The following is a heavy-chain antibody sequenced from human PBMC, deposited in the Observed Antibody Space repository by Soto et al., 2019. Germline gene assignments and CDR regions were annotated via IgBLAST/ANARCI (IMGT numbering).Heavy chain of an antibody. CDR1: GFTFSSYA. CDR2: ISGSGGST. CDR3: AKDTYSPGCSSTSCYLGVDY. V-gene: IGHV3-23*01. Sequence: HPGGSLRLSCAASGFTFSSYAMSWVRQAPGKGLEWVSAISGSGGSTYYADSVKGRFTISRDNSKNTLYLQMNSLRAEDTAVYYCAKDTYSPGCSSTSCYLGVDYWGQGTLVTVSS. D-gene: IGHD2-2*01. J-gene: IGHJ4*02.